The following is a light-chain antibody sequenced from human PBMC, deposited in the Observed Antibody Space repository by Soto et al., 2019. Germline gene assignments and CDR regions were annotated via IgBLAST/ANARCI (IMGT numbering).Light chain of an antibody. Sequence: QSVLTQPPSVSGAPGQRVTISCTGSSSNIGTGHDVHWYQQLPGTAPKLLIYGNSNRPSGVPDRFSGSKSGTSASLAITGLQAEDEADYYCQSYDRNLSVVFGGGTKLTVL. V-gene: IGLV1-40*01. CDR2: GNS. CDR1: SSNIGTGHD. J-gene: IGLJ2*01. CDR3: QSYDRNLSVV.